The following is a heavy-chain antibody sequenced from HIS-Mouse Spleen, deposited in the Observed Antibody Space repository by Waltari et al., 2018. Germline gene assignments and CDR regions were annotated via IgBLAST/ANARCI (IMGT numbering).Heavy chain of an antibody. CDR3: ARGHDYSNYFDY. Sequence: QVQLVQSGAEVKKPGASVKDSCKASGYTFTSYDINWVRQATGQGVGWMGWSVPNLGNTGYAQKCQGRVTMTRNTSIRTAYMELSSLRSEDTAVYYCARGHDYSNYFDYWGQGTLVTVSS. V-gene: IGHV1-8*01. CDR2: SVPNLGNT. J-gene: IGHJ4*02. D-gene: IGHD4-4*01. CDR1: GYTFTSYD.